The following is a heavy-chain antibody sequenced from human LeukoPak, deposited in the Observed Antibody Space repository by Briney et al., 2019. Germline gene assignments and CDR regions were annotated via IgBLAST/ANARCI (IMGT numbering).Heavy chain of an antibody. CDR1: GGSISRYY. Sequence: SETLSLTCSVSGGSISRYYWSWVRQPPGKGLEWIGYIYNNASTSYSPSLKSRLFMSVDTSTNKVSLKLRSVTEADTAIYYCAREGRDGYNEYWGQGTLVIVPS. D-gene: IGHD5-24*01. CDR3: AREGRDGYNEY. CDR2: IYNNAST. J-gene: IGHJ4*02. V-gene: IGHV4-59*01.